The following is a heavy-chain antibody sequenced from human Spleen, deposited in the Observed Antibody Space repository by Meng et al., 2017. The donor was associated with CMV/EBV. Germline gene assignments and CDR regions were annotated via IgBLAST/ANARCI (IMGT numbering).Heavy chain of an antibody. CDR1: GFIFSGSW. CDR3: AKGGAMTPDF. CDR2: IKYDGSEK. D-gene: IGHD1-26*01. V-gene: IGHV3-7*03. J-gene: IGHJ4*02. Sequence: GESLKISCVASGFIFSGSWMSWVRQAPGKGPEWVANIKYDGSEKSYVDSVKGRFTISRDNSKNTLYLQMSSLTAEDTAVYYFAKGGAMTPDFWGQGVLVTVSS.